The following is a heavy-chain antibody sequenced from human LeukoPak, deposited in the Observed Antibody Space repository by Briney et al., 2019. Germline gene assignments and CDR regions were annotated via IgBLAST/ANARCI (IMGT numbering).Heavy chain of an antibody. CDR2: INPSGGST. CDR3: ARDRREYYDSRRYYFDY. Sequence: GASVTVSCTASGYTFTSYYMHWVRQAPGQGLEWMGIINPSGGSTSYAQKFQGRVTMTRDASTSTVYMELSSLRSEDTAVYYCARDRREYYDSRRYYFDYRGQGTLVTVSS. V-gene: IGHV1-46*01. J-gene: IGHJ4*02. CDR1: GYTFTSYY. D-gene: IGHD3-22*01.